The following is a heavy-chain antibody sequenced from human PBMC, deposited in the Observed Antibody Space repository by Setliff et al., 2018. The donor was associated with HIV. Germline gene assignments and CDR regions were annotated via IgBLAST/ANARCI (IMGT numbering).Heavy chain of an antibody. CDR2: ITWDALTT. CDR1: GFTFSSYW. J-gene: IGHJ4*02. CDR3: VKGYSYGQFDH. Sequence: GSLRLSCTASGFTFSSYWMHWVRQPPGKGLVWISLITWDALTTDYADSVKGRFTISRDNSKNSLYLEMNSLTTDDAALYYCVKGYSYGQFDHWGRGTLVTVSS. V-gene: IGHV3-43*01. D-gene: IGHD5-18*01.